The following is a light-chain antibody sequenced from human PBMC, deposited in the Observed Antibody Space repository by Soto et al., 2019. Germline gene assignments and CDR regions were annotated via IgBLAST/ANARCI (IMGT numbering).Light chain of an antibody. J-gene: IGKJ5*01. CDR1: QGVTTN. Sequence: DIVMTQSPYTLSVSPGERATLSCRAGQGVTTNFAWYQQKSGQSPRLLIYDVSIRATGVPARFSGTGSETDFTLTISGLQSEDSAVYFCQQYNNWPFSFGQGTRLEIK. CDR2: DVS. V-gene: IGKV3-15*01. CDR3: QQYNNWPFS.